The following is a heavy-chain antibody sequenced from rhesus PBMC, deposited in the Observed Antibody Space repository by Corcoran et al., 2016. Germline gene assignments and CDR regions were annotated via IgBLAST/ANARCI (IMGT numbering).Heavy chain of an antibody. D-gene: IGHD3-34*01. Sequence: QVTLKESGPALVKPTQTLTLTCTFSGFSISTTGTGVGWIRQPPGKALEWLASIYWDDDKYYSTSLKSRLTISKDTSKNQVVLTMTNMDPVDTATYYCARTIPPWGDYLFDYWGQGVLVTVSS. CDR2: IYWDDDK. V-gene: IGHV2-161*01. CDR3: ARTIPPWGDYLFDY. J-gene: IGHJ4*01. CDR1: GFSISTTGTG.